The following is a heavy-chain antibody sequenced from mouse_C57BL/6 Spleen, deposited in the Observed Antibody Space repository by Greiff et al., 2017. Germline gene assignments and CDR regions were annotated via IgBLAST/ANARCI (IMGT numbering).Heavy chain of an antibody. CDR1: GYAFSSSW. V-gene: IGHV1-82*01. J-gene: IGHJ1*03. CDR3: ARSYYYGSSPREFVV. D-gene: IGHD1-1*01. Sequence: QVQLQQSGPELVKPGASVKISCKASGYAFSSSWMNWVKQRPGKGLEWIGRIYPGDGGTNYNGKFKGKATLTVDKSSSTAYMQLSSLTSEDSAVYFGARSYYYGSSPREFVVRGTGGMVTVSS. CDR2: IYPGDGGT.